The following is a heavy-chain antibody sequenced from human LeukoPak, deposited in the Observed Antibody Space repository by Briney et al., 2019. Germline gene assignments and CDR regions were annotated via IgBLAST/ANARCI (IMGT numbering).Heavy chain of an antibody. CDR1: GGSISSYY. V-gene: IGHV4-59*08. D-gene: IGHD3-10*01. CDR3: ARQRLLWFGESNSGLDY. J-gene: IGHJ4*02. CDR2: IYYSGST. Sequence: SETLSLTCTVSGGSISSYYWNWIRQPPGKGLEWIGYIYYSGSTNYNPSLKGRVTMSVDTSKNQFSLKLTSVTAADTAVYYCARQRLLWFGESNSGLDYWGQGTLVTVSS.